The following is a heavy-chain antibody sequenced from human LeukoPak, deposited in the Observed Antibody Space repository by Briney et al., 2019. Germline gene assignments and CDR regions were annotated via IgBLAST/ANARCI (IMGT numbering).Heavy chain of an antibody. J-gene: IGHJ4*02. D-gene: IGHD3-22*01. Sequence: GGSLRLSCAASGFTFSSNNMNWVRQAPGKGLEWVANIKEDGSEKYYVDSVKGRFTISRDNAKNSLYLQMNSLRAEDSAVYYCARRYYDNFDYWGQGTLVTVSS. CDR1: GFTFSSNN. V-gene: IGHV3-7*01. CDR3: ARRYYDNFDY. CDR2: IKEDGSEK.